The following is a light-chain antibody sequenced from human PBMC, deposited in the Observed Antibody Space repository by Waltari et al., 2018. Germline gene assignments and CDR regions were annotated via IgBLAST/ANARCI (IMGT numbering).Light chain of an antibody. CDR1: QDIGNY. J-gene: IGKJ2*01. CDR2: DAS. Sequence: DIQMTQSPSPLSASVAHRVTITGRASQDIGNYVAWYQQKPGKPPRLLIYDASTLQSAVPSRLSGGGSGTDFTLTISSLQPEDVATYYCQKYNTAPPLYAFGQGTKLEIK. V-gene: IGKV1-27*01. CDR3: QKYNTAPPLYA.